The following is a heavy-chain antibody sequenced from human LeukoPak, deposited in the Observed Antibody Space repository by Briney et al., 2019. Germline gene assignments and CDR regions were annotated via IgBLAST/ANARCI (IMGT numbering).Heavy chain of an antibody. CDR1: GYGLTTYW. D-gene: IGHD1-26*01. CDR2: TNPGDSDT. CDR3: ARRVSGSYLDY. Sequence: GESLKISRKGPGYGLTTYWIDWVRQIPGKGPGWVGITNPGDSDTRYTPSFQGQVTISADRSISTAYLQWNTLKASDTAMFYCARRVSGSYLDYWGQGTLVTVSS. V-gene: IGHV5-51*01. J-gene: IGHJ4*02.